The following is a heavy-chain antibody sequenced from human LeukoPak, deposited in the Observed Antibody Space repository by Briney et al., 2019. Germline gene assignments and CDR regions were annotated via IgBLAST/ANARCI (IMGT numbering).Heavy chain of an antibody. Sequence: ASVKVSCKASGYTFTSYGISWVRQAPGQGLEWMGWINPNSGGTNYAQKFQGRVTMTRDTSISTAYMELSRLRSEDTAVYYCARGQRRHIDMAPSFDYWGQGTLVTVSS. J-gene: IGHJ4*02. CDR3: ARGQRRHIDMAPSFDY. CDR1: GYTFTSYG. CDR2: INPNSGGT. V-gene: IGHV1-2*02. D-gene: IGHD5-24*01.